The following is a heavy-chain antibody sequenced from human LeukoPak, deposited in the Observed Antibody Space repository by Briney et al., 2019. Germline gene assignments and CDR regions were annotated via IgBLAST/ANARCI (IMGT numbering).Heavy chain of an antibody. CDR1: GGSISSYY. V-gene: IGHV4-59*03. Sequence: SETLSLTCTVSGGSISSYYWSWIRQPPGKGLEWIGYIYYSGSTNYNPSLKSRVTISLDTSKNQVSLKLTSVTAADTAVYYCATMVRGVSNWFDPWGQGPLVTVSS. D-gene: IGHD3-10*01. J-gene: IGHJ5*02. CDR2: IYYSGST. CDR3: ATMVRGVSNWFDP.